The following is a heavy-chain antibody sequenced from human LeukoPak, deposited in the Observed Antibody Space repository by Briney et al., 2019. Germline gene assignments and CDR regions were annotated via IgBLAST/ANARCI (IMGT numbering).Heavy chain of an antibody. CDR2: IKQDGSEK. CDR1: GFTFSNYW. J-gene: IGHJ4*02. CDR3: VKDDGWVQYAN. D-gene: IGHD5-24*01. V-gene: IGHV3-7*03. Sequence: GGSLRLSCAASGFTFSNYWMSWVRQAPGKGLEWVANIKQDGSEKYYVDSVKGRFTISRDNSKNTVYLQMNSLSAEDAAVYYCVKDDGWVQYANWGQGTLVTVSS.